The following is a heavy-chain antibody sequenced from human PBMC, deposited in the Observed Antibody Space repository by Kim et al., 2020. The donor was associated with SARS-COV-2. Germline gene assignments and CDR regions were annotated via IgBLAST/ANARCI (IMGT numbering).Heavy chain of an antibody. CDR1: GFTFSRHN. J-gene: IGHJ4*02. CDR3: GRSDYGNTLVDY. CDR2: ISWDGNTE. D-gene: IGHD4-17*01. V-gene: IGHV3-48*03. Sequence: GGSLRLSCAVSGFTFSRHNMNWVRQAPGKGLEWVSYISWDGNTEYYAASVRGRFTISRDNAKNSLYLQMNSLRAEDTAVYYCGRSDYGNTLVDYWVQGAL.